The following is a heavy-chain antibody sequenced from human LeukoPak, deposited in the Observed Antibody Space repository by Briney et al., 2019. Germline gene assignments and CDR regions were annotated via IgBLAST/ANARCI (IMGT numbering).Heavy chain of an antibody. D-gene: IGHD6-13*01. CDR1: GGSISSSSYY. J-gene: IGHJ4*02. V-gene: IGHV4-39*01. Sequence: SETLSLTCTVSGGSISSSSYYWGWIRQPPGKGLEWIGSIYYSGSTYYNPSLKSRVTISVDTSKNQFSLKLSSVTAADTAVYYCARTAAAGTFGYWGQGTLVTVSS. CDR3: ARTAAAGTFGY. CDR2: IYYSGST.